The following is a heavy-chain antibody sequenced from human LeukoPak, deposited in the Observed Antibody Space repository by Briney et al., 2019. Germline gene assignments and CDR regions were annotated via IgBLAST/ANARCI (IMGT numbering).Heavy chain of an antibody. CDR1: GFTFSSYA. V-gene: IGHV3-23*01. CDR3: AKEMRPYDILTGYFPT. Sequence: GGSPRLSCAASGFTFSSYAMSWVRQAPGKGLEWVSAISGGGGSTYYADSVKGRFTISRDNSKNTLYLQMNSLRAEDTAVYYCAKEMRPYDILTGYFPTWGQGTLVTVSS. D-gene: IGHD3-9*01. J-gene: IGHJ5*02. CDR2: ISGGGGST.